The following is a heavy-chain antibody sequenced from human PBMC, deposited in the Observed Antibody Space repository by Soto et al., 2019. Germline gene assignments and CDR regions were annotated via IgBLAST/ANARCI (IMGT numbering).Heavy chain of an antibody. CDR1: GYTFTSYG. J-gene: IGHJ5*01. CDR2: ISAYNGNT. V-gene: IGHV1-18*01. Sequence: ASVKVSCKASGYTFTSYGISWVRQAPGQGLEWMGWISAYNGNTNYAQKFQGRVTITADESTSTAYMELSSLRSEDTAVYYCARDRSGYSSSWYDCWGQGTLVTVYS. D-gene: IGHD6-13*01. CDR3: ARDRSGYSSSWYDC.